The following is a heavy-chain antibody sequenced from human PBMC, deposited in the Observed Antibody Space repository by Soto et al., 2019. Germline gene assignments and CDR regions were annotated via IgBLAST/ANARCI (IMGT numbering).Heavy chain of an antibody. D-gene: IGHD3-22*01. Sequence: SETLSLTCTVSGGSISSGGYYWSWIRQHPGKGLEWIGYIYYSGSTYYNPSLKSRVTISVDTSKNQFSLKLSSVTAADTAVYYCARDVSYDSSLYYFDYWGQGTLVTVSS. J-gene: IGHJ4*02. CDR2: IYYSGST. V-gene: IGHV4-31*03. CDR1: GGSISSGGYY. CDR3: ARDVSYDSSLYYFDY.